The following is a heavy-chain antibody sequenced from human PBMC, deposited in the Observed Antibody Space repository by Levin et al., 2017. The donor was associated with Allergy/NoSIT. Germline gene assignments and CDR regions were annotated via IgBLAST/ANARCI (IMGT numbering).Heavy chain of an antibody. V-gene: IGHV3-9*01. D-gene: IGHD6-13*01. CDR2: ISWNSGSI. Sequence: GGSLRLSCAASGFTFDDYAMHWVRQAPGKGLEWVSGISWNSGSIGYADSVKGRFTISRDNAKNSLYLQMNSLRAEDTALYYCAKDSVDSSSWIFDYWGQGTLVTVSS. CDR3: AKDSVDSSSWIFDY. J-gene: IGHJ4*02. CDR1: GFTFDDYA.